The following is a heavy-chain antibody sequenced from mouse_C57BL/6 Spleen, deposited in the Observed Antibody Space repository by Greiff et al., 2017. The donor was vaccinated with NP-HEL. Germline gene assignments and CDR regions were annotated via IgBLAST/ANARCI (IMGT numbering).Heavy chain of an antibody. Sequence: VQLQQSGPGLVQPSQSLSITCTVSGFSLTSYGVHWVRQSPGKGLEWLGVIWRGGSTDYNAAFMYRLSITKDNSKSQVFFKMNRLQADDTAIYYGAKKGDYGSSYWDFDVWGTGTTVTVSS. CDR3: AKKGDYGSSYWDFDV. V-gene: IGHV2-5*01. CDR1: GFSLTSYG. D-gene: IGHD1-1*01. J-gene: IGHJ1*03. CDR2: IWRGGST.